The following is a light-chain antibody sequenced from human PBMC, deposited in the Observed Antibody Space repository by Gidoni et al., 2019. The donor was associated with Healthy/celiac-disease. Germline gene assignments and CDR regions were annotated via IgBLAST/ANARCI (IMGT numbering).Light chain of an antibody. V-gene: IGKV1-39*01. CDR3: QQSYSTPCT. J-gene: IGKJ3*01. CDR1: QSISSY. CDR2: AAS. Sequence: DTQLTQPPSSLSASVGDRVTITCRASQSISSYLNWYQQKPGKAPKLLIYAASSLQSGVPSRFSGSGSGTDFTLTISSLQPEDFATYYCQQSYSTPCTFGPGTKVDIK.